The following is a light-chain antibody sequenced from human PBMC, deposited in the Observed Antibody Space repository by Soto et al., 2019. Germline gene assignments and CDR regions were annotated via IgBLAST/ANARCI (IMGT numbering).Light chain of an antibody. CDR1: FSNIGSNY. Sequence: QPVLTQPPSASGTPGQRGTISCSGRFSNIGSNYVYWYQQLPGTAPKLLIFTNDQRTSGVPGRFSGSKSGTSASLAISGLRSEDEADYYCAVWDDSLRGWVFGGGTQLTVL. CDR3: AVWDDSLRGWV. J-gene: IGLJ7*01. V-gene: IGLV1-47*02. CDR2: TND.